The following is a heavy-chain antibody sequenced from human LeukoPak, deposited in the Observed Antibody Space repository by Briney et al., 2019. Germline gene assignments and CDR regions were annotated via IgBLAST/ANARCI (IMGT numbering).Heavy chain of an antibody. CDR1: GFTYSSYW. CDR3: ARAGGGYSYGHQGY. V-gene: IGHV3-74*01. CDR2: INSDGSST. D-gene: IGHD5-18*01. Sequence: GGSLRLSCAASGFTYSSYWMHWVRQAPGKGLVWVSRINSDGSSTSYADSVKGRFTISRGNAKNTLYLQMNSLRAEDTAVYYCARAGGGYSYGHQGYWGQGTLVTVSS. J-gene: IGHJ4*02.